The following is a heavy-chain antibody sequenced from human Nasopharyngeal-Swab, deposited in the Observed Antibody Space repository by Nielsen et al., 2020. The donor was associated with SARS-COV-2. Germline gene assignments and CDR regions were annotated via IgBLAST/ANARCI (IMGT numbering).Heavy chain of an antibody. V-gene: IGHV4-61*02. J-gene: IGHJ6*02. CDR2: IYTSGST. CDR3: ARGSYDSSGYGLHYYYYGMDV. CDR1: GGSISSGSYY. D-gene: IGHD3-22*01. Sequence: SETLSLTCTVSGGSISSGSYYWSWIRQPAGKGLEWIGRIYTSGSTNYNPSLKSRVTISVDTSKNQFSPKLSSVTAADTAVYYCARGSYDSSGYGLHYYYYGMDVWGQGTTVTVSS.